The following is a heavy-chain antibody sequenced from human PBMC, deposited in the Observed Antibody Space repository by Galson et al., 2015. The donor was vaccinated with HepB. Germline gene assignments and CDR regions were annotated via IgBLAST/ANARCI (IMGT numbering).Heavy chain of an antibody. V-gene: IGHV1-69*04. CDR1: GGTFSSYA. J-gene: IGHJ3*02. CDR3: ARTSMVEESIAFDI. Sequence: SVKVSCKASGGTFSSYAISWVRQAPGQGLEWMGRIIPILGIANYAQKFQGRVTITADKSTSTAHMELSSLRSEDTAVYYCARTSMVEESIAFDIWGQGTMVTVSS. CDR2: IIPILGIA. D-gene: IGHD3-10*01.